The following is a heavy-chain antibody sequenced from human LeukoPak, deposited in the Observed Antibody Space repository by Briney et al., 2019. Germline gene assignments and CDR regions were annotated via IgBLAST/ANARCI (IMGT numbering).Heavy chain of an antibody. V-gene: IGHV3-30-3*01. CDR1: GFTFSSYA. CDR3: AREGQYRLAVALDY. J-gene: IGHJ4*02. D-gene: IGHD6-19*01. CDR2: ISYDGSNK. Sequence: PGRSLRLSCAASGFTFSSYAMHWVRQAPGKGLEWVAVISYDGSNKYYADSVKGRFTISRDNSKNTLYLQMNSLRAEDTAVYYCAREGQYRLAVALDYWGQGTLVTVSS.